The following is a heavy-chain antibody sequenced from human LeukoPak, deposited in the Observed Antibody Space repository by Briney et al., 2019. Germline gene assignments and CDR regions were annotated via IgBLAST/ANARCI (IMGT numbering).Heavy chain of an antibody. D-gene: IGHD4-17*01. CDR3: ARDTALSRTTVTTHYYYYGMDV. CDR2: IYYSGST. J-gene: IGHJ6*02. V-gene: IGHV4-59*01. CDR1: GGSISNYY. Sequence: PSETLSLTCTVSGGSISNYYWSWIRQPPGKGLEWIGYIYYSGSTNYNPSLKSRVTISVDTSKNQFSLKLSSVTAADTAVYYCARDTALSRTTVTTHYYYYGMDVWGQGTTVTVSS.